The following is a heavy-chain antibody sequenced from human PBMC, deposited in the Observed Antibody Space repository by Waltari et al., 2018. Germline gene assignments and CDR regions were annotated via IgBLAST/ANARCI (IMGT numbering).Heavy chain of an antibody. Sequence: QVQLQQSGPGLVGPSQTLSPPCAISGDNFPRTGAAWNWIRQSPSRGLEWLGRTYYRSKWSNDYATSVKSRMTINPDTSKNQFSLQLNSVTPEDTAVYYCARGRDSAFDVWGQGTTITVSS. J-gene: IGHJ3*01. CDR3: ARGRDSAFDV. V-gene: IGHV6-1*01. CDR2: TYYRSKWSN. CDR1: GDNFPRTGAA.